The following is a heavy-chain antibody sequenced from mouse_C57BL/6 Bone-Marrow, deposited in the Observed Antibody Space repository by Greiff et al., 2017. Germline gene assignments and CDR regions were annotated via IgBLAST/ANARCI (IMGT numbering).Heavy chain of an antibody. D-gene: IGHD1-1*01. CDR1: GFTFSDYG. V-gene: IGHV5-17*01. Sequence: EVKLMESGGGLVKPGGSLKLSCAASGFTFSDYGMHWVRQAPEKGLEWVAYIGSGSSTIYYADTVTGRSTISRDNAKNTLFLQMTRLRSEDTAMYYCARKDNYDGSSYFAYGGQGTLVTVSA. CDR3: ARKDNYDGSSYFAY. CDR2: IGSGSSTI. J-gene: IGHJ3*01.